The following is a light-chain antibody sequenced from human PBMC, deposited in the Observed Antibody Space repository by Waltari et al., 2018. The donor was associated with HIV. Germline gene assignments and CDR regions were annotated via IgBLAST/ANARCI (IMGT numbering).Light chain of an antibody. CDR2: WAS. CDR3: QQYYETPPWT. V-gene: IGKV4-1*01. Sequence: DIVMTQSPDSLVVSLGERATINCKPSQSVLHSSNNKNYLAWYQQKPGQPPKGLIYWASSRQPGVPDRFSGSGSGTDFSLTISSLQAEDVAVDYCQQYYETPPWTFGQGNKVEVK. J-gene: IGKJ1*01. CDR1: QSVLHSSNNKNY.